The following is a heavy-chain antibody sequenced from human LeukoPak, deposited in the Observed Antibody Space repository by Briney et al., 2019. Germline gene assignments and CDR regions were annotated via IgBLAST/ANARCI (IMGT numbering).Heavy chain of an antibody. CDR2: IYYSGST. CDR3: ASTPMVTHGADYDFWSGPNWYFDL. D-gene: IGHD3-3*01. Sequence: PSETLSLTCTVSGGSISSYYWSWIRQPPGKGLEWIGYIYYSGSTNYNPSLKSRVTISVDTSKNQFSLKLSSVTAADTAVYYCASTPMVTHGADYDFWSGPNWYFDLWGRGTLVTVSS. V-gene: IGHV4-59*01. J-gene: IGHJ2*01. CDR1: GGSISSYY.